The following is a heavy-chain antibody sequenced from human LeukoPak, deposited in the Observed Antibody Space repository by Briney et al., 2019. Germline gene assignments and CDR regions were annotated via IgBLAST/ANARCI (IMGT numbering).Heavy chain of an antibody. Sequence: GGSLRLSCAASGFTFDDYAMHWVRQAPGKGLEWVSLISWDGGSTYYADSVKGRLTISRDNSKNSLYVQMNSLRAEDTALYYCAKDVRGSTSWYGLDYWGQGTLVTVSS. J-gene: IGHJ4*02. CDR1: GFTFDDYA. CDR3: AKDVRGSTSWYGLDY. V-gene: IGHV3-43D*03. D-gene: IGHD6-13*01. CDR2: ISWDGGST.